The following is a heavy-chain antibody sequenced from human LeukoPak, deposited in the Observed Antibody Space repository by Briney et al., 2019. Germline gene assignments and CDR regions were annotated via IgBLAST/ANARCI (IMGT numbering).Heavy chain of an antibody. Sequence: SETLSLTCAVYGVSFSGYYWSWIRQPPGKGLEWIGEVNHGGSTNYNPSLKSRVTISIDTSKNQFSLKLSSVTAADTAVYYCARDYVGVAGTFDYWGQGTLVTVSS. J-gene: IGHJ4*02. V-gene: IGHV4-34*01. CDR3: ARDYVGVAGTFDY. D-gene: IGHD6-19*01. CDR2: VNHGGST. CDR1: GVSFSGYY.